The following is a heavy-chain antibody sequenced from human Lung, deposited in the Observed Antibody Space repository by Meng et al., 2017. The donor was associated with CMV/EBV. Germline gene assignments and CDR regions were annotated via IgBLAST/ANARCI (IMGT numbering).Heavy chain of an antibody. CDR2: LNQDGSQK. J-gene: IGHJ4*02. CDR3: PTDTVNH. CDR1: GFTFNTYW. V-gene: IGHV3-7*01. D-gene: IGHD3-10*01. Sequence: ESLKISCAAAGFTFNTYWMTWVRQAPGKGLEWVATLNQDGSQKYYVDSVKGRFTVSKDNAKNSLSPHMSSLRVEDTAVYYCPTDTVNHWGQGTLVTVSS.